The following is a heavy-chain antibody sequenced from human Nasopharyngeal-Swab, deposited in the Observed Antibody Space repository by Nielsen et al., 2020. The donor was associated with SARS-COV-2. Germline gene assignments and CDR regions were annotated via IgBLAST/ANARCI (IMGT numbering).Heavy chain of an antibody. CDR1: GYTFTSYG. V-gene: IGHV1-18*01. CDR2: ISAYNGNT. CDR3: ARDLTWDWNDPDYYYYMDV. D-gene: IGHD1-1*01. J-gene: IGHJ6*03. Sequence: ASVKVSCKASGYTFTSYGISWVRQAPGQGLEWMGWISAYNGNTNYAQKPQGRVTMTTDTSTSTAYMELRSLRSDDTAVYYCARDLTWDWNDPDYYYYMDVWGKGTTVTVSS.